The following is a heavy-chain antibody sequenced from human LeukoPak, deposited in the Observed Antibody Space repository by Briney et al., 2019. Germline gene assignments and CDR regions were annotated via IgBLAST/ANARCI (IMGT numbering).Heavy chain of an antibody. J-gene: IGHJ5*02. D-gene: IGHD3-22*01. CDR2: IYYSGST. Sequence: SETLSLTCTVSGGSISSYYWSWIRQPPGKGLEWIGYIYYSGSTNYNPSLKSRVTISVDTSKNQFSLKLSSVTAADTAVYYCARDLGSSWYGYYDSSGYRWFDPWGQGTLVTVSS. CDR1: GGSISSYY. V-gene: IGHV4-59*01. CDR3: ARDLGSSWYGYYDSSGYRWFDP.